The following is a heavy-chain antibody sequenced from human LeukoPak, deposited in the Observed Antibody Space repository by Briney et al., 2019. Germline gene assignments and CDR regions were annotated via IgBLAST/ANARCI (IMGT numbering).Heavy chain of an antibody. J-gene: IGHJ3*01. CDR2: INPNSGGA. Sequence: SVKVSYKASGYTFTGYYIHWVRQAPGQGLEWMVWINPNSGGANYAQNFQGRVTMTRDTSISTAYMELSRLRSDDTAVYYCARDSGGDYVRADAFDVWGQGTMVTVSS. CDR1: GYTFTGYY. D-gene: IGHD4-17*01. V-gene: IGHV1-2*02. CDR3: ARDSGGDYVRADAFDV.